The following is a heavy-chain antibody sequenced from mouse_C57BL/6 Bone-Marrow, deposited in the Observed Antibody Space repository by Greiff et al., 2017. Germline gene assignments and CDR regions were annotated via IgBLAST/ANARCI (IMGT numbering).Heavy chain of an antibody. D-gene: IGHD2-12*01. CDR2: INPNNGGT. CDR1: GYTFTDYN. CDR3: ARFGLRRFYAMDY. V-gene: IGHV1-18*01. J-gene: IGHJ4*01. Sequence: VQLQQSGPELVKPGASVKIPCKASGYTFTDYNMDWVKQSHGKSLEWIGDINPNNGGTIYNQKFKGKATLTVDKSSSTAYMELRSLTSEDTAVYYCARFGLRRFYAMDYWGQGTSVTVSS.